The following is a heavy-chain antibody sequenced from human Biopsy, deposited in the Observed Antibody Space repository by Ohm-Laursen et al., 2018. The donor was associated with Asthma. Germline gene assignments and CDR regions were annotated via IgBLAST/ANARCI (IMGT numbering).Heavy chain of an antibody. CDR1: GFTFGDYW. J-gene: IGHJ1*01. CDR3: ARTFHFWSPYHAEHYQL. CDR2: IKHDGSEK. D-gene: IGHD3-3*02. Sequence: SLRLSCAASGFTFGDYWMSWVRQVPGKGLERMANIKHDGSEKNHVDSLKGRFTISRDNAKNSLYLQMNSLRAEDTAVYYCARTFHFWSPYHAEHYQLWGQGTLVTVSS. V-gene: IGHV3-7*01.